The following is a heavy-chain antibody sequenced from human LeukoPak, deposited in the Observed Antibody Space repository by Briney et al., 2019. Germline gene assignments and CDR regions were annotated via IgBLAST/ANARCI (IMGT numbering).Heavy chain of an antibody. Sequence: SETLSLTCTVSGGSISSSSYYWGWIRQPPGKGLEWIGSIYYSGSTYYNPSLKSRVTISVDTSKNQFSLKLSSVTAADTAVYYCASMDGSSGRAAWGQGTMVTVSS. CDR1: GGSISSSSYY. CDR2: IYYSGST. V-gene: IGHV4-39*01. D-gene: IGHD3-22*01. J-gene: IGHJ3*01. CDR3: ASMDGSSGRAA.